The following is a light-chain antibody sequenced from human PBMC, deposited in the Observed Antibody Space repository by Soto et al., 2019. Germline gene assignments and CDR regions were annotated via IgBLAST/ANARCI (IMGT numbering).Light chain of an antibody. Sequence: QSVLTQPASVSGSPGQSITISCTGTTSDVGSYNLVSWYQHHPGKAPKVIIYEGSKRPSGVSNRFSGSKSGNTASLTISGLQADDEADYYCCSYAGSSTFVFGGGTKLTVL. CDR2: EGS. V-gene: IGLV2-23*03. CDR1: TSDVGSYNL. CDR3: CSYAGSSTFV. J-gene: IGLJ3*02.